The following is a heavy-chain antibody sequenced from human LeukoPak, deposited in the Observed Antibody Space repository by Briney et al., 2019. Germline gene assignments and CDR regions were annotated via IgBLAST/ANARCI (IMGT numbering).Heavy chain of an antibody. D-gene: IGHD5-12*01. CDR2: ISSSGSTI. CDR1: GFTFSDYY. J-gene: IGHJ6*04. V-gene: IGHV3-11*01. Sequence: GGSLRLSCAASGFTFSDYYMSWIRQAPGKGLEWVSYISSSGSTIYYADSVKGRFTISRDNAKNSLYLQMNSLRAEDTAVYYCARQVRGGYDHRGYYYYYGMDVWGKGTTVTVSS. CDR3: ARQVRGGYDHRGYYYYYGMDV.